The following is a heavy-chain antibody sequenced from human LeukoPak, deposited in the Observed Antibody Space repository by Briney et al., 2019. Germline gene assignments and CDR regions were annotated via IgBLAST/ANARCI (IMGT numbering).Heavy chain of an antibody. CDR2: ISSTSSYI. CDR1: GITFSNYA. V-gene: IGHV3-21*06. CDR3: ARALWSGPVYYGMDV. J-gene: IGHJ6*02. D-gene: IGHD3-10*01. Sequence: GGSLRLSCVASGITFSNYAVSWVRQAPGKGLEWVSSISSTSSYIYYADSVKGRFTISRDNAKNSLYLQMNSLRAEDTAVYYCARALWSGPVYYGMDVWGQGTTVTVSS.